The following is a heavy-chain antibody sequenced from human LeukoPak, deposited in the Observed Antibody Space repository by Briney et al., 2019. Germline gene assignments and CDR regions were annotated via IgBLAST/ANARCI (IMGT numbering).Heavy chain of an antibody. CDR1: GGSISGYF. D-gene: IGHD3-3*01. Sequence: SETLSLTCSVSGGSISGYFWNWIRQPAGKGLEWIGRIYYNGDINYNPSLKSRLIMSLDTSNNQFSLKLSSVTAADTAVYYCAREGYDTIFGGTDYYYYYGMDVWGQGTTVTVSS. CDR2: IYYNGDI. J-gene: IGHJ6*02. V-gene: IGHV4-4*07. CDR3: AREGYDTIFGGTDYYYYYGMDV.